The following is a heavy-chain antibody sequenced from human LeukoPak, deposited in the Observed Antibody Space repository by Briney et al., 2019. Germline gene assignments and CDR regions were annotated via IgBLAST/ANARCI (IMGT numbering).Heavy chain of an antibody. J-gene: IGHJ6*03. Sequence: GGSLRLSCAASGITFSSHAMSWVRQAPGKGLEWVSLISGSGGHMYYGDSVKGRFTISRDNSKNTLYLQMNSLRAEDTAVYYCAKGGEATMRDGYNYYYYYMEVWGRGTTVTVSS. CDR1: GITFSSHA. CDR2: ISGSGGHM. D-gene: IGHD5-24*01. V-gene: IGHV3-23*01. CDR3: AKGGEATMRDGYNYYYYYMEV.